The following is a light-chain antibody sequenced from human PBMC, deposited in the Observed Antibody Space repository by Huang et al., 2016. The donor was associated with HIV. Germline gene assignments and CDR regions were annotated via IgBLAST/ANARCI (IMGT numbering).Light chain of an antibody. CDR2: KIS. CDR3: QYGET. V-gene: IGKV1-5*03. J-gene: IGKJ1*01. Sequence: DIQMTQSPSTLSAFVGDRLTTTCRASQNISSWLAWYQQKPGKAPRLLIYKISSLESGVPSRFSGSGSGTELTLTISSLQPDDIGTYYCQYGETFGQGSKVEVK. CDR1: QNISSW.